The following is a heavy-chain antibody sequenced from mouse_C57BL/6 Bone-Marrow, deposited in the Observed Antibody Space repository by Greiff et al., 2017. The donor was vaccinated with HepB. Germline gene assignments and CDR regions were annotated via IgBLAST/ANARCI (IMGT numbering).Heavy chain of an antibody. CDR3: ARLGGEGY. V-gene: IGHV5-17*01. J-gene: IGHJ2*01. CDR2: ISSGSSTI. Sequence: EVMLVESGGGLVKPGGSLKLSCAASGFTFSDYGMHWVRQAPEKGLEWVAYISSGSSTIYYADTVKGRFTISRDNAKNTLFMQMTRLRSEDTAMYYCARLGGEGYWGQGTTLTVSS. CDR1: GFTFSDYG. D-gene: IGHD4-1*01.